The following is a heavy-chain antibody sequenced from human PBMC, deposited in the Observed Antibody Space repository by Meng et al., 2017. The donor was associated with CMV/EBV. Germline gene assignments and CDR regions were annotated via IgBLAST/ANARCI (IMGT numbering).Heavy chain of an antibody. CDR1: GFTFDDYA. Sequence: GGSLRLSCAASGFTFDDYAMHWVRQAPGKGLEWVSGISWNSGSIGYADSVKGRFTISRDNAKNSLCLQMNSLRAEDTAVYYCARDGRQQLDFDYWGQGTLVTVSS. CDR2: ISWNSGSI. J-gene: IGHJ4*02. CDR3: ARDGRQQLDFDY. D-gene: IGHD6-13*01. V-gene: IGHV3-9*01.